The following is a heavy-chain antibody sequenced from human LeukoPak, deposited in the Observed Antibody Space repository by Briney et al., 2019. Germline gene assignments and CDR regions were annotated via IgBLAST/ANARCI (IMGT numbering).Heavy chain of an antibody. V-gene: IGHV1-46*01. D-gene: IGHD4-17*01. J-gene: IGHJ4*02. CDR1: GYTFTSYY. CDR2: INPSGGST. CDR3: ARISAHFPVYGDDYYFDY. Sequence: ASVKVSCKASGYTFTSYYMHWVRQAPGQGLEWMGIINPSGGSTSYAQKFQGRVTMTRDMSTSTVYMELSSLRSEDTAVYYCARISAHFPVYGDDYYFDYWGQGTLVTVSS.